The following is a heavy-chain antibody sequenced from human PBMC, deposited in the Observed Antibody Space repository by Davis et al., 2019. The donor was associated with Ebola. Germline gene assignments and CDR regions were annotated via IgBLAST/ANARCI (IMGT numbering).Heavy chain of an antibody. D-gene: IGHD4-17*01. CDR1: GFIFSSYA. V-gene: IGHV3-23*01. J-gene: IGHJ5*02. CDR2: ISVRSIT. CDR3: AKVHPPTTVPTGWFDP. Sequence: GESLKISCAASGFIFSSYALSWVRQAPGKGLEWVSSISVRSITYHADSVKGRFTISRDNSKNTLYLQMNSLRAEDTAVYYCAKVHPPTTVPTGWFDPWGQGTLVTVSS.